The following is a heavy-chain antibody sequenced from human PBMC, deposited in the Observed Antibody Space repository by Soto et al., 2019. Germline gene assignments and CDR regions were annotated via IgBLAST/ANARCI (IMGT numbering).Heavy chain of an antibody. CDR3: AREYYGLLTGYYTDY. CDR2: ISGDGVTT. V-gene: IGHV3-74*01. D-gene: IGHD3-9*01. J-gene: IGHJ4*02. Sequence: EVQLVESGGDLVQRGGSLRLSCAASGFPFSSYWMHWVRHTPVKWLEWVARISGDGVTTYYADSVTGRFTVSRDNSKNALALQISGLRAEDTAVYYCAREYYGLLTGYYTDYWGQGTLVSVSS. CDR1: GFPFSSYW.